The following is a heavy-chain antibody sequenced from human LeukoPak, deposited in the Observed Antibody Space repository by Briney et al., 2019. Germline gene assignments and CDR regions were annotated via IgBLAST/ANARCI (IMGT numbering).Heavy chain of an antibody. J-gene: IGHJ4*02. CDR2: MSGSGGT. CDR1: GFTFSSYA. CDR3: AKKGLASAGRPPYFDY. V-gene: IGHV3-23*01. D-gene: IGHD6-13*01. Sequence: GGSLRLSCAASGFTFSSYAMNWVRQAPGKGLEWVSAMSGSGGTYYADSVKGRFTISRDNSKNTLYLQMNNLRAEDTAIYYCAKKGLASAGRPPYFDYWGQGALVTVPS.